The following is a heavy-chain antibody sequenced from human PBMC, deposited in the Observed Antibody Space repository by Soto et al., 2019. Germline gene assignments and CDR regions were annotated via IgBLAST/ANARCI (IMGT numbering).Heavy chain of an antibody. CDR3: ARHGLTAYMAYYFDF. CDR1: GVSISSRGYY. V-gene: IGHV4-31*03. J-gene: IGHJ4*02. D-gene: IGHD3-16*01. Sequence: SETLSLTCTVSGVSISSRGYYWSWIRQHPGKGLEWIGYIHSSGTTYYRSSLQSRVTISVDASKSQFSLNLTSVTAADTAVYYCARHGLTAYMAYYFDFWGQGTQVTVSS. CDR2: IHSSGTT.